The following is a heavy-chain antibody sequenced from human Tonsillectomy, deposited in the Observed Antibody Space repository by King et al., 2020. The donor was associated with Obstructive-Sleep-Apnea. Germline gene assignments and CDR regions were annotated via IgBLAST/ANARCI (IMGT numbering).Heavy chain of an antibody. J-gene: IGHJ2*01. CDR3: ARGVTTGDFDL. D-gene: IGHD4-17*01. Sequence: HVQLVESGAEVKKPGSSVKISCKASGGTFSSYAISWVRQAPGQGREWMGGIIPILGIANYAQKFQGRVTITADKSTSTAYMELSSLRSEDTAVYYCARGVTTGDFDLWGRGTLVTVSS. CDR2: IIPILGIA. CDR1: GGTFSSYA. V-gene: IGHV1-69*09.